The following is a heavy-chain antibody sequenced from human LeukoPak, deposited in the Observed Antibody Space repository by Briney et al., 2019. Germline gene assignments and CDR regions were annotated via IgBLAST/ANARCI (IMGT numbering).Heavy chain of an antibody. J-gene: IGHJ5*02. V-gene: IGHV4-30-4*01. CDR3: ARDLYSYGYAWFDP. CDR1: GGSISSGDYY. CDR2: IYYSGST. D-gene: IGHD5-18*01. Sequence: SETLSLTCTVSGGSISSGDYYWSWIRRPPGKGLEWIGYIYYSGSTYYNPSLKSRVTISVDTSKNQFSLKLSSVTAADTAVYYCARDLYSYGYAWFDPWGQGTLVTVSS.